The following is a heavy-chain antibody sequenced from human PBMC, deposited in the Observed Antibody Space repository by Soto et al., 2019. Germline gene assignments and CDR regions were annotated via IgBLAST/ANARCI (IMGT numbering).Heavy chain of an antibody. CDR1: GYTFTGYY. CDR3: ARDKSYSSSWYWFDP. CDR2: INPNSGGT. J-gene: IGHJ5*02. V-gene: IGHV1-2*02. Sequence: ASVKVSCKASGYTFTGYYMHWVRQAPGQGLEWMGWINPNSGGTNYAQKFQGRVTMTRDTSISTAYMELSRLRSDDTAVYYCARDKSYSSSWYWFDPWGQGTLVTVSS. D-gene: IGHD6-13*01.